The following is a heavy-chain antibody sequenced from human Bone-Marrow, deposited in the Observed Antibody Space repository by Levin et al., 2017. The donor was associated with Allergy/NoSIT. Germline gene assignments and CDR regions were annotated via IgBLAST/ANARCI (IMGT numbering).Heavy chain of an antibody. D-gene: IGHD1-26*01. CDR2: IFHPGST. V-gene: IGHV4-30-2*01. Sequence: PSETLSLTCAVSGGSISNTAYSWTWIRQPPGKGLEWIGYIFHPGSTYYNPSLESRVTISADRSKNQFSLSLTSVTAADTALYYCAREWRSAFDIWGQGAMVTVSS. J-gene: IGHJ3*02. CDR3: AREWRSAFDI. CDR1: GGSISNTAYS.